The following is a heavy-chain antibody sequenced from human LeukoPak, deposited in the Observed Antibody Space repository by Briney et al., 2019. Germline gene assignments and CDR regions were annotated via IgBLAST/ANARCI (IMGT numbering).Heavy chain of an antibody. Sequence: PSETLSLTCAAYGGSFSGYYWSWIRQPPGKGLEWIGEINHSGSTNYNPSLKSRVTISVDTSKNQFSLKLSSVTAADTAVYYCARLGPILAKYSSSSSGYYYGMDVWGQGTTVTVSS. D-gene: IGHD6-13*01. V-gene: IGHV4-34*01. CDR1: GGSFSGYY. CDR3: ARLGPILAKYSSSSSGYYYGMDV. CDR2: INHSGST. J-gene: IGHJ6*02.